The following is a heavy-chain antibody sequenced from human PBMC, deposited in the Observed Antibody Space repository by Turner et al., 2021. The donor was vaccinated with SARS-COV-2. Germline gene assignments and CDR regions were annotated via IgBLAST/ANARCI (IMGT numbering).Heavy chain of an antibody. V-gene: IGHV1-8*01. CDR2: MNPSSGNT. CDR1: GYTFTSYD. D-gene: IGHD3-9*01. J-gene: IGHJ5*02. Sequence: QVQLVQSGAELKKPGASVTVSFKASGYTFTSYDINWVRQATGQGLEWMGWMNPSSGNTGYAQKFQGRFTMTRNTSISTAYMELSSLRSEDTAVYYCAREAQLTVWFDPWGQGTLVTVSS. CDR3: AREAQLTVWFDP.